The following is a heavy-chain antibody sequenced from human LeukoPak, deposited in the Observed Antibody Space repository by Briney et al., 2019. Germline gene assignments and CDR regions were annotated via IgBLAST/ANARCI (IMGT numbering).Heavy chain of an antibody. CDR2: MHSSGST. J-gene: IGHJ4*02. CDR1: GPSISSTIYY. Sequence: KTSETLSPTCTVSGPSISSTIYYWGWIRQPPGKGLEWIGSMHSSGSTYYNPSLKSRVTISIDTSKNQFSLKLSSVTAADTAVYYCAREMYDSGGYRVSYFDYWGQGTLVTVSS. V-gene: IGHV4-39*07. CDR3: AREMYDSGGYRVSYFDY. D-gene: IGHD3-22*01.